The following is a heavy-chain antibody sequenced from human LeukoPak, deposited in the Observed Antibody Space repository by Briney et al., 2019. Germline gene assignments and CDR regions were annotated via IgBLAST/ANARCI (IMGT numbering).Heavy chain of an antibody. D-gene: IGHD6-13*01. CDR2: INHSGST. CDR3: ASRGETAAAGTSIDY. CDR1: GGSFSGYY. V-gene: IGHV4-34*01. J-gene: IGHJ4*02. Sequence: SETLSLTCAVYGGSFSGYYWSWIRRPPGKGLEWIGEINHSGSTNYNPSLKSRVTILVDTSKNQFSLKLSSVTAADTAAYYCASRGETAAAGTSIDYWGQGTLVTVSS.